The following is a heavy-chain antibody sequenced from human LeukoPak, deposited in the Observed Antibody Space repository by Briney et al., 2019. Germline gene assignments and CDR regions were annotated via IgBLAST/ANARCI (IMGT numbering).Heavy chain of an antibody. CDR1: GGTFSSYA. V-gene: IGHV1-69*04. D-gene: IGHD3-10*01. CDR2: IIPILGIA. CDR3: ASELWFGELLEPENYFDY. J-gene: IGHJ4*02. Sequence: PVKVSCKASGGTFSSYAISWVRQAPGQGLEWMGRIIPILGIANYAQKFQGRVTITADKSTSTAYMELSSLRSEDTAVYYCASELWFGELLEPENYFDYWGRGTLVTVSS.